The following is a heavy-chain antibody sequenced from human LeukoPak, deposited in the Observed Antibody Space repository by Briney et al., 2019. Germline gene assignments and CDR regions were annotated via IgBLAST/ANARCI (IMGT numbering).Heavy chain of an antibody. CDR3: ARGGYTAGFDI. D-gene: IGHD5-18*01. Sequence: GGSLGLSCAASGFTFSTYWMCWVRQAPGKGPVWVSHIKGDGSSISYVDSVKGRFIISRDNARNTLYLQMNSLRVEDTALYYCARGGYTAGFDIWGQGTMVTVSS. V-gene: IGHV3-74*01. CDR2: IKGDGSSI. CDR1: GFTFSTYW. J-gene: IGHJ3*02.